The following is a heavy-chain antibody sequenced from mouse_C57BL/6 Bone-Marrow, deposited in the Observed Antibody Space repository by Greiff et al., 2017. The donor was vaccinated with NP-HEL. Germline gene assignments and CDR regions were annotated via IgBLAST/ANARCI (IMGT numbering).Heavy chain of an antibody. CDR2: ISSGSSTI. J-gene: IGHJ4*01. D-gene: IGHD1-1*01. Sequence: EVKLQESGGGLVKPGGSLKLSCAASGFTFSDYGMHWVRQAPEKGLEWVAYISSGSSTIYYADTVKGRFTISRDNAKNTLFLQMTSLRSEDTAMYYCAREYYYGSRYYYAMDYWGQGTSVTVSS. V-gene: IGHV5-17*01. CDR1: GFTFSDYG. CDR3: AREYYYGSRYYYAMDY.